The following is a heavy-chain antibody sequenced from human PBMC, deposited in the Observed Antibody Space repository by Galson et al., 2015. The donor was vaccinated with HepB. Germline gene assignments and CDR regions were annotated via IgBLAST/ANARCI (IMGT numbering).Heavy chain of an antibody. CDR1: GFTFDDYA. CDR3: AKGSSVYYYHYMDV. J-gene: IGHJ6*03. Sequence: SLRLSCAASGFTFDDYAMHWVRQAPGKGLEWVSGINWNSGSKGYADSVKGRFTISRDNAKNSLYLQMNSLRAEDTALYYCAKGSSVYYYHYMDVWGKGTTVTVSS. CDR2: INWNSGSK. V-gene: IGHV3-9*01. D-gene: IGHD2-15*01.